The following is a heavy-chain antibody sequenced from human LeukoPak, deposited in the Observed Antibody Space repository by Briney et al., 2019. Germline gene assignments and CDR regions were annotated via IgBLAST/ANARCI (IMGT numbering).Heavy chain of an antibody. V-gene: IGHV1-8*02. CDR2: MNPNSGNT. J-gene: IGHJ4*02. D-gene: IGHD3-9*01. CDR1: GGTFSSYA. Sequence: ASVKVSCKASGGTFSSYAISWVRQATGQGLEWMGWMNPNSGNTGYAQKFQGRVTMTRNTSISTAYMELSSLRSEDTAVYYCAREPRYFDWLFDSSPARPYFDYWGQGTLVTVSS. CDR3: AREPRYFDWLFDSSPARPYFDY.